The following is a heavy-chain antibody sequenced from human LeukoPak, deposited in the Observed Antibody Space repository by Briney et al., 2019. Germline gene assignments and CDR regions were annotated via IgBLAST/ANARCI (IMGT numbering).Heavy chain of an antibody. CDR2: IYYSGST. CDR1: GGFFSGYY. CDR3: ARQGVVGAIDY. J-gene: IGHJ4*02. V-gene: IGHV4-59*08. Sequence: SETLSLTCAVYGGFFSGYYWSWIRQPPGKGLEWIGYIYYSGSTNYNPSLKSRVTISVDTSKNQFSLKLSSVTAADTAVYYCARQGVVGAIDYWGQGTLVTVSS. D-gene: IGHD1-26*01.